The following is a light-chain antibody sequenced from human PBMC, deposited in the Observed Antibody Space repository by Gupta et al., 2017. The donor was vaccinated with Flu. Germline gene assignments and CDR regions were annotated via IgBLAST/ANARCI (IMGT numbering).Light chain of an antibody. J-gene: IGLJ3*02. CDR2: NNN. V-gene: IGLV1-51*01. Sequence: QSVLTHPPSVSAAPGQKVTISCSGSNSNIGSSFVSWYQQLPGTAPKLLTYNNNKRPSGIPDRFSASKSGTSATLGITGLQTGDEAHYYCGTWDASLNAGVFGGGTKVTVL. CDR3: GTWDASLNAGV. CDR1: NSNIGSSF.